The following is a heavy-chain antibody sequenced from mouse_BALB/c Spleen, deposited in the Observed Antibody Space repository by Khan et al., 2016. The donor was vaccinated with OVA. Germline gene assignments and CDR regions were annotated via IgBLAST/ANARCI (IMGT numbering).Heavy chain of an antibody. CDR2: ISDGGSYT. Sequence: EVELVESGGGLVKPGGSLKLSCAASGFSFSDYYMYWIRQTPEKRLEWVATISDGGSYTYYPDSVKGRFTISRDDAKNTLYLQMSSLKSDDTAMYYCARGYYCDPFAYWGQGTLVTVSA. CDR1: GFSFSDYY. V-gene: IGHV5-4*02. J-gene: IGHJ3*01. D-gene: IGHD2-13*01. CDR3: ARGYYCDPFAY.